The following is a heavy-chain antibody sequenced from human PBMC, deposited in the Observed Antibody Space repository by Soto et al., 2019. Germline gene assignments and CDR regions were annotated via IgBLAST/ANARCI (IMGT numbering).Heavy chain of an antibody. CDR1: GGTFSSYA. CDR2: IIPIFGTA. Sequence: GASVKVSCKASGGTFSSYAISWVRQSPGQGLEWMGGIIPIFGTANYAQKFQGRVTITADESTSTAYMELSSLRSEDTAVYYCARSRLGRTQNKRRRENYYYGMDVWGQGTTVTVSS. V-gene: IGHV1-69*13. D-gene: IGHD1-26*01. J-gene: IGHJ6*02. CDR3: ARSRLGRTQNKRRRENYYYGMDV.